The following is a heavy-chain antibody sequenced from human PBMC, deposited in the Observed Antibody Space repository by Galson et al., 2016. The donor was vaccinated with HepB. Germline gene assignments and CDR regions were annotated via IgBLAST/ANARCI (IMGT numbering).Heavy chain of an antibody. D-gene: IGHD6-6*01. CDR3: ARGPRSILARYFDL. J-gene: IGHJ2*01. CDR1: GFIFSSSD. V-gene: IGHV3-13*01. CDR2: IGTGGDS. Sequence: SLRLSCAASGFIFSSSDMHWVRQATGKGLEWVAAIGTGGDSYYSGSVKGRFTISRENAKNSLYLQMNSLRDGDTAVYYCARGPRSILARYFDLWSRGTLVTVSS.